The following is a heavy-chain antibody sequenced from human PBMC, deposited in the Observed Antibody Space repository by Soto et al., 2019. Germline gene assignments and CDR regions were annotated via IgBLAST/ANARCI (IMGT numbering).Heavy chain of an antibody. Sequence: QVHLVQSGAEVKKPGASVKVSCKGSGYAFTTYGITWVRQAPGQGREWMGWISAHNGNTNYAQKLQGRVTVTRDTSTSTAYMELRSLRSDDTAVYYCARGRYGEYWGQGALVTVSS. J-gene: IGHJ4*02. CDR3: ARGRYGEY. D-gene: IGHD3-10*01. CDR2: ISAHNGNT. V-gene: IGHV1-18*01. CDR1: GYAFTTYG.